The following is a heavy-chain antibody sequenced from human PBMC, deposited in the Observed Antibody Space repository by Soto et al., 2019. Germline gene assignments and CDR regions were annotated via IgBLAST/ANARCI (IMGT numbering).Heavy chain of an antibody. CDR3: AKSTRITMIVVVIKEDAFDI. CDR1: GFTFSSYA. J-gene: IGHJ3*02. D-gene: IGHD3-22*01. V-gene: IGHV3-23*01. Sequence: EVQLLESGGGLVQPGGSLRLSCAASGFTFSSYAMSWVRQAPGKGLEWVSAISGSGGSTYYADSVKGRFTISRDNSKNTLYLQMNSLRAEDTAVYYCAKSTRITMIVVVIKEDAFDIWGQGTMVTVSS. CDR2: ISGSGGST.